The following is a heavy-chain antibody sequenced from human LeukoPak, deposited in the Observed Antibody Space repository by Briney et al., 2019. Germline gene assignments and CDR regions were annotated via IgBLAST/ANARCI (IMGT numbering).Heavy chain of an antibody. J-gene: IGHJ4*02. Sequence: PGGFLRLSCAASGFTFSIYSMNWVRQAPWRGLEWVSYISGSSRPIYYADSVKGRFTISRDNAKNSLYLQMNSLRAEDTAVYYCARDYSYGFLNWGQGTLVTVSS. D-gene: IGHD5-18*01. V-gene: IGHV3-48*01. CDR2: ISGSSRPI. CDR3: ARDYSYGFLN. CDR1: GFTFSIYS.